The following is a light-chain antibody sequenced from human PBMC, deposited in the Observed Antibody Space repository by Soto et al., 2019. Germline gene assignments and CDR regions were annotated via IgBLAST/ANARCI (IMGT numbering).Light chain of an antibody. CDR1: SSNIGNNY. J-gene: IGLJ1*01. CDR2: DNN. CDR3: GTWDSSLSAGRV. Sequence: QSVWTQPPSVSAAPGQKVTISCSGSSSNIGNNYVSWYQQLPGTAPKLLIYDNNKRPSGIPDRFSGSKSGTSATLGITGLQTGDEADYYCGTWDSSLSAGRVFGTGTKVTVL. V-gene: IGLV1-51*01.